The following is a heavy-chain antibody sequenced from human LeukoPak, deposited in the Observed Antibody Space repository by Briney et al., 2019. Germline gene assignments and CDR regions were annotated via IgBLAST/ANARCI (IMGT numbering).Heavy chain of an antibody. V-gene: IGHV4-59*08. CDR1: GGSISSYY. CDR2: IYYSGST. J-gene: IGHJ4*02. Sequence: SETLSLTCNVSGGSISSYYWSWIRQPPGKGLEWIGYIYYSGSTNYNPSLKSRVTISVDTSKNQFSLKLSSVTAADAAVYYCASTYRGAAAIDYWGQGTLVTVSS. D-gene: IGHD6-13*01. CDR3: ASTYRGAAAIDY.